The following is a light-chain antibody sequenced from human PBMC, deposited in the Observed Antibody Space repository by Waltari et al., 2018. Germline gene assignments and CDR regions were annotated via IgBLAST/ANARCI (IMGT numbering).Light chain of an antibody. J-gene: IGLJ2*01. CDR3: SSYTSSNTLGVV. Sequence: QSALTQPASVSGSPGQSITISCTGTSSDVDGHYYVSWYQQPPGKAPKLMIYHVTHRPSGVSKLFSGSRSGNTASLTISGLQAEDDADYYCSSYTSSNTLGVVFGGGTKLTVL. CDR2: HVT. CDR1: SSDVDGHYY. V-gene: IGLV2-14*01.